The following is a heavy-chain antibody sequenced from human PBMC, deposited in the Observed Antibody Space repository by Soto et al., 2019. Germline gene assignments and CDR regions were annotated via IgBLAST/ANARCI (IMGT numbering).Heavy chain of an antibody. CDR1: GGTFSSYT. CDR3: ARGYVSRYEAYFYMDV. D-gene: IGHD3-22*01. CDR2: IIPILGIA. J-gene: IGHJ6*03. Sequence: QVQLVQSGAEVKKPGSSVKVSCTASGGTFSSYTISWVRQAPGQGLEWMGRIIPILGIANYAQKFQGRVTITADKSTSTAYMEMSSLSSEDTAVYYCARGYVSRYEAYFYMDVLGKGNTGPVS. V-gene: IGHV1-69*02.